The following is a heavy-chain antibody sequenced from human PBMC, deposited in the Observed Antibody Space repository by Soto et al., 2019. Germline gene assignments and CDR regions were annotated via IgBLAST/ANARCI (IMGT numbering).Heavy chain of an antibody. CDR1: GYTFTSYG. CDR2: ISAYNGNT. D-gene: IGHD3-3*01. CDR3: ARDYYDSRSTIFGGPIDFDY. J-gene: IGHJ4*02. V-gene: IGHV1-18*01. Sequence: QVQLVQSGAEVKKPGASVKVSCKASGYTFTSYGISWVRQAPGQGLEWMGWISAYNGNTNYAQKLQGRVTMTTDTQTSTAYMELRSLRSDDTAVYYCARDYYDSRSTIFGGPIDFDYWGQGTLVTVSS.